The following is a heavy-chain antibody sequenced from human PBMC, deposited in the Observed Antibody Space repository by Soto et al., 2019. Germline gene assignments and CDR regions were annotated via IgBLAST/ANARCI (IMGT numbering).Heavy chain of an antibody. V-gene: IGHV3-30-3*01. CDR2: ISYDGSNK. J-gene: IGHJ4*02. Sequence: ESGGGVVQPGRSLRLSSTASGFTFSSYAMHWVRQAPGKGLEWVAVISYDGSNKYYADSVKGRFTISRDNSKNTLYLQMNSLRAEDTAVYYCAVDGSWWGQGTLVTVSS. CDR1: GFTFSSYA. CDR3: AVDGSW.